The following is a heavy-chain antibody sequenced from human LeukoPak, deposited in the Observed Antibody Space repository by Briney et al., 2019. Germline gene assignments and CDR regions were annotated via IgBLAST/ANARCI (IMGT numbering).Heavy chain of an antibody. Sequence: ASVKVSCKASGYTFTSYYMHWVRQAPGQGLEWMGIINPSGGTTTYAQNFQGRVTMTRDTSTSTVYMELSSLRSEDTAVYYCARQPSYSSGWYSAGEDYWGQGTLVTVSS. CDR2: INPSGGTT. J-gene: IGHJ4*02. CDR3: ARQPSYSSGWYSAGEDY. CDR1: GYTFTSYY. V-gene: IGHV1-46*01. D-gene: IGHD6-19*01.